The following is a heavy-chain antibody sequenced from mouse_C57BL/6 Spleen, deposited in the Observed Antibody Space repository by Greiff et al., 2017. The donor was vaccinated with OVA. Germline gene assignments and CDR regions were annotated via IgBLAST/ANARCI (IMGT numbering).Heavy chain of an antibody. Sequence: EVQLQQSGPELVKPGASVKISCKASGYTFTDYYMNWVKQSHGKSLEWIGDINPNNGGTSYNQKFKGKATLTVDKSSSTAYMELRSLTSEDSAVYYCARPYDYHAMDYWGQGTSVTVSS. CDR2: INPNNGGT. CDR3: ARPYDYHAMDY. CDR1: GYTFTDYY. J-gene: IGHJ4*01. D-gene: IGHD6-5*01. V-gene: IGHV1-26*01.